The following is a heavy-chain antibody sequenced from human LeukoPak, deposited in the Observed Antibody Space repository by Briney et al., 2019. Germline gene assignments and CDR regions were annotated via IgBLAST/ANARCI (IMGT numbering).Heavy chain of an antibody. J-gene: IGHJ4*02. CDR2: IIPLFCTA. V-gene: IGHV1-69*05. D-gene: IGHD3-10*01. CDR3: ARVSYYYGSEAPYYFDY. CDR1: GCSFSSYA. Sequence: AVKVSCKASGCSFSSYALSWVRPAPGQGLDWMARIIPLFCTATYAQKFQGRITINTDESTSTAYMELSSLRSEDTAVYYCARVSYYYGSEAPYYFDYWGQGTLVTVSS.